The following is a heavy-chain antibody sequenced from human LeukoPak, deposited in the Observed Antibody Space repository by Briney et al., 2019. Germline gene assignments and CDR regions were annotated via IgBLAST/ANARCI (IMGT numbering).Heavy chain of an antibody. J-gene: IGHJ4*02. CDR1: GGSFGGYY. D-gene: IGHD2-2*01. CDR3: ARGHGAAARYFDY. CDR2: INHSGST. Sequence: PSETLSLTCAVYGGSFGGYYWSWIRQPPGKGLEWIGEINHSGSTNYNPSLKSRVTISVDTSKNQFSLKLSSVTAADTAVYYCARGHGAAARYFDYWGQGTLVTVSS. V-gene: IGHV4-34*01.